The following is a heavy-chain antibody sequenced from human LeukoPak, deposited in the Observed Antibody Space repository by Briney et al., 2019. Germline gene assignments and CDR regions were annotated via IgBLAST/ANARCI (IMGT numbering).Heavy chain of an antibody. V-gene: IGHV1-2*02. CDR2: INPNSGGT. CDR1: GYTFTGYY. Sequence: ASVKVSCKASGYTFTGYYMHWVRQAPGQGLEWMGWINPNSGGTNYAQKFQGRVTITADESTSTAYMELSSLRSEDTAVYYCARSGNYYGSGSYYVWFDPWGQGTLVTVSS. D-gene: IGHD3-10*01. CDR3: ARSGNYYGSGSYYVWFDP. J-gene: IGHJ5*02.